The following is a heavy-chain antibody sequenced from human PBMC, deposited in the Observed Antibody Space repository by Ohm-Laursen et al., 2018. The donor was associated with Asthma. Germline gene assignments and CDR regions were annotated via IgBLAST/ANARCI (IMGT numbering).Heavy chain of an antibody. CDR2: IKPDGTEN. CDR1: GFPFNTSW. V-gene: IGHV3-7*03. Sequence: GSLRLSCAALGFPFNTSWMTWVRQVPGKGLEWVANIKPDGTENAYLDSVRGRFTISKDNAKNSLFLQMNSLRGEDTALYYCARDSGWNALDYWGQGTLVSVSS. J-gene: IGHJ4*02. CDR3: ARDSGWNALDY. D-gene: IGHD1-1*01.